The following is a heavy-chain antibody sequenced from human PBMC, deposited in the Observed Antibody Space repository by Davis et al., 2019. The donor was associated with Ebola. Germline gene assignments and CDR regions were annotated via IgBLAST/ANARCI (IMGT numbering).Heavy chain of an antibody. D-gene: IGHD3-3*01. CDR2: IIHNSGGT. V-gene: IGHV1-2*02. Sequence: ASVMVSCKASGYSSIGYYMLCVRRDPPQGLAWMGCIIHNSGGTNQAQNLQGRVTMITDTSTSTAHMVLRSLRSDDTAVYYCARGYDFWSGYYANSYYYGMDVWGQGTTVTVSS. CDR1: GYSSIGYY. CDR3: ARGYDFWSGYYANSYYYGMDV. J-gene: IGHJ6*02.